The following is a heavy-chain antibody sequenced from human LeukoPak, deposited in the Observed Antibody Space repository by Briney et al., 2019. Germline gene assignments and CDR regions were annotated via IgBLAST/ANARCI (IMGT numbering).Heavy chain of an antibody. Sequence: SQTLSLTCTVSGGSISSSSYYWGWIRQPPGKGLEWIGGIYYRGNTYYNPSLKSRVTISVDTSKNQFSLKLSSVTAADTAVYYCARGRGFGPWGQGTLVTVSS. J-gene: IGHJ5*02. CDR2: IYYRGNT. CDR1: GGSISSSSYY. D-gene: IGHD5-24*01. CDR3: ARGRGFGP. V-gene: IGHV4-39*07.